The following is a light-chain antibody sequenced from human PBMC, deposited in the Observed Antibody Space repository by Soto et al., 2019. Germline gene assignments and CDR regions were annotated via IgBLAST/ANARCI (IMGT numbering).Light chain of an antibody. Sequence: EIVLTQSPGTLSLSPGERVTLSCRASQIVTSRYLAWYQQKPGQAPRLLIYGASNRATGIPDRFSGSGSGTDFTLTISRLEPEDFAVYYFQQYGSSPRTFGQGIKVEIK. CDR2: GAS. J-gene: IGKJ1*01. V-gene: IGKV3-20*01. CDR1: QIVTSRY. CDR3: QQYGSSPRT.